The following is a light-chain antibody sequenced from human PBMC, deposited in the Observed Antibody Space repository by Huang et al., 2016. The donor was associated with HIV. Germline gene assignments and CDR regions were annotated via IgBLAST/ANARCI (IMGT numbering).Light chain of an antibody. Sequence: EIVMTQSPATLSVSPGERATLSCRASQIVSSNLAWYQHKPGQAPRLLIYGSSTRATGTPARFSGSGSGTEFTLTITSRQSEDFAVYYCQQYNNWPPYTFGQGTKLEIK. J-gene: IGKJ2*01. CDR3: QQYNNWPPYT. V-gene: IGKV3-15*01. CDR2: GSS. CDR1: QIVSSN.